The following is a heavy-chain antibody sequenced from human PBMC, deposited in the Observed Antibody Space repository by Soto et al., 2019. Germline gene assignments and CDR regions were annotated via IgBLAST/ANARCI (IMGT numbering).Heavy chain of an antibody. D-gene: IGHD3-22*01. J-gene: IGHJ4*02. Sequence: QVQLQQWGAGLLKPSETLSLTCGVYGGSFSGYYWRWIRQPPGKGLEWIGEINHSGSTNYNPSLKSRVTISVDTSKNQFALKLGSVTAADTAVYYCARGPDYYDSSGYDYWGQGTLGTVSS. CDR3: ARGPDYYDSSGYDY. CDR2: INHSGST. V-gene: IGHV4-34*01. CDR1: GGSFSGYY.